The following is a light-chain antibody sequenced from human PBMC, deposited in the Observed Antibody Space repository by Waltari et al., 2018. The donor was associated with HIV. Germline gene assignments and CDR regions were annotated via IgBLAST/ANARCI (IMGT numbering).Light chain of an antibody. CDR1: QSLLHNNGNNF. CDR3: MQALQTPPT. V-gene: IGKV2-28*01. J-gene: IGKJ2*01. CDR2: VGS. Sequence: EIVMTPSPLSLPVTPGEPASISCSSSQSLLHNNGNNFLDWYLQKPGQSPQLLIYVGSSRASGVPDRFSGRGSGTDFTLNISRVEAEDVGVYYCMQALQTPPTFGQGTKLEIK.